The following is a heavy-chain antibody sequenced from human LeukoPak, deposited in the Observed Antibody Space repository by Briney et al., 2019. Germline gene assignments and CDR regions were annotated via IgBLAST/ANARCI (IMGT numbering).Heavy chain of an antibody. V-gene: IGHV3-30-3*01. CDR3: ARDPYYDYVWGSYPAY. Sequence: GGSLGLSCAASGSTFSSYAMHWVRQAPGKGLEWVAVISYDGSNIYYAHSVKGRFTISRDNSKNTLYLQMNSLRTEDTAVYYCARDPYYDYVWGSYPAYWGQGTLVTVSS. D-gene: IGHD3-16*02. J-gene: IGHJ4*02. CDR1: GSTFSSYA. CDR2: ISYDGSNI.